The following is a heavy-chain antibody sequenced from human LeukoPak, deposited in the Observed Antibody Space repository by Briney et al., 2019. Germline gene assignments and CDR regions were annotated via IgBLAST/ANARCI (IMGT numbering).Heavy chain of an antibody. D-gene: IGHD3-9*01. J-gene: IGHJ4*02. Sequence: SSETLSLTCTVSGGSISSYYWSWIRQPPGKGLEWIGYIYYSGSTNYNPSLKSRVTFSVDTSKNQFSLQLTSVTAAERAVYYCARGGRYFDYWGQGTLVTVSS. CDR1: GGSISSYY. V-gene: IGHV4-59*01. CDR2: IYYSGST. CDR3: ARGGRYFDY.